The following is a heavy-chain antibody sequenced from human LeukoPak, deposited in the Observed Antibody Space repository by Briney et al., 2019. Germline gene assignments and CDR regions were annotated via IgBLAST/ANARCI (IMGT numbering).Heavy chain of an antibody. J-gene: IGHJ4*02. CDR2: MSSSGSTI. V-gene: IGHV3-11*04. CDR3: ARSILPAANAIDY. Sequence: GGSLRLSCAAPGFTFSDYYMNWIRLAPGKGLEGISYMSSSGSTISYGYSVRGRFTVSRDNAKNSLYLQMNSLRAEDTAVYYCARSILPAANAIDYWGQGTLLTVSS. CDR1: GFTFSDYY. D-gene: IGHD2-2*01.